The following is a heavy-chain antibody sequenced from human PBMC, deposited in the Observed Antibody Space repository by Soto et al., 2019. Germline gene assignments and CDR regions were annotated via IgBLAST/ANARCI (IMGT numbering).Heavy chain of an antibody. CDR1: GVSISGDY. D-gene: IGHD6-13*01. V-gene: IGHV4-59*08. CDR2: IFHSGTT. J-gene: IGHJ6*03. CDR3: VRQADYYYMDV. Sequence: PSETLSLTCTVSGVSISGDYWSWIRQPPGKGLEWIGYIFHSGTTNYHPSLRSRVTISVDMSKNQFSLRMSSVTAADTAVYYCVRQADYYYMDVWGKGTTVTVSS.